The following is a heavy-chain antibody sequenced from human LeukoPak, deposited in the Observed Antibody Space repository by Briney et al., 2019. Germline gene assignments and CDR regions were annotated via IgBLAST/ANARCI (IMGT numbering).Heavy chain of an antibody. CDR2: INPNSGGT. J-gene: IGHJ3*02. D-gene: IGHD2-21*02. V-gene: IGHV1-2*02. Sequence: ASVKVSCKASGYTFTGYYMHWVRQAPGQGLEWMGWINPNSGGTNYAQKFQGRVTMTRDTSISTAYMELSRLRSDGTAVYYCARDPRGDLYAFDIWGQGTMVTVSS. CDR3: ARDPRGDLYAFDI. CDR1: GYTFTGYY.